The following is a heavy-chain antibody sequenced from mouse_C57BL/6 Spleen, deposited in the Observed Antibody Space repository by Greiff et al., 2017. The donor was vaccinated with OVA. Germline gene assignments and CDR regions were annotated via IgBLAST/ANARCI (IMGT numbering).Heavy chain of an antibody. Sequence: QVQLQQSGAELVRPGTSVKVSCKASGYAFTNYLIERVKQRPGQGLEWIGVINPGSGGTNYNEKFKGKATLTADKSSSTAYMQLSSLTSEDSAVYFCARNYYGTDWGQGTSVTVSS. CDR3: ARNYYGTD. CDR2: INPGSGGT. V-gene: IGHV1-54*01. J-gene: IGHJ4*01. D-gene: IGHD1-1*01. CDR1: GYAFTNYL.